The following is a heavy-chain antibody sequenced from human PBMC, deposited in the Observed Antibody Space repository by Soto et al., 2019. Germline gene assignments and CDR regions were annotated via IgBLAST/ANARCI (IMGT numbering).Heavy chain of an antibody. CDR3: AKDQRITIFGVVIYYYMDV. V-gene: IGHV3-30*18. J-gene: IGHJ6*03. CDR2: ISYDGSNK. D-gene: IGHD3-3*01. CDR1: GFTFSSYG. Sequence: QVQLVESGGGVVQPGRSLRLSCAASGFTFSSYGMHWVRQAPGKGLEWVAVISYDGSNKYYADSVKGRFTISRDNSKNTLYLQMNSLRAEDTAVYYCAKDQRITIFGVVIYYYMDVWGKGTTVTVSS.